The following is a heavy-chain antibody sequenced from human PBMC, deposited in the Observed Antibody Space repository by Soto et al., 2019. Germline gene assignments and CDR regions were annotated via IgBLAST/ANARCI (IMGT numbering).Heavy chain of an antibody. CDR2: INPKVGDT. V-gene: IGHV1-2*02. Sequence: QVQLVQSGAAMKEPGDSVRVTCEASLYTFTAYYIHWVRQAPGQGLEWMGWINPKVGDTAYAQDFQGRVSMTRDMSISTVYMELSRLTSADTAIYYCARNMDYYYGPGSGNGHGFWGQGTTVTVFS. CDR1: LYTFTAYY. J-gene: IGHJ6*02. CDR3: ARNMDYYYGPGSGNGHGF. D-gene: IGHD3-10*01.